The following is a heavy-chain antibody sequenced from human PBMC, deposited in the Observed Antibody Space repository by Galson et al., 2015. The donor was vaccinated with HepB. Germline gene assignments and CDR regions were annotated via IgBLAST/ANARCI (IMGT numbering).Heavy chain of an antibody. V-gene: IGHV1-3*01. D-gene: IGHD3-10*01. CDR2: INAGNGNT. CDR1: GYTFTSYA. Sequence: SVKVSCKASGYTFTSYAMHWVRQAPGQRLEWMGWINAGNGNTKYSQKFQGRVTITRDTSASTAYMELSSLRSEDTAVYYCARVITMVRGVITTAALGYWGQGTLVTVSS. CDR3: ARVITMVRGVITTAALGY. J-gene: IGHJ4*02.